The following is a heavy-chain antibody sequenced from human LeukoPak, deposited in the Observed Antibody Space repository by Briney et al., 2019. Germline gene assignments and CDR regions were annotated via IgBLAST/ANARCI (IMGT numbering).Heavy chain of an antibody. D-gene: IGHD2-15*01. Sequence: GGSLRLSCAASGFTFSTYAMAWVRQAPGRGLEWVSLISTGGDVTYYADSVKGRFTISRDNSKSTLYLQLYSLRADDTAVYFCAKDSGCSTDRCHINWFDPWGQGTLVSVSS. CDR2: ISTGGDVT. CDR3: AKDSGCSTDRCHINWFDP. CDR1: GFTFSTYA. V-gene: IGHV3-23*01. J-gene: IGHJ5*02.